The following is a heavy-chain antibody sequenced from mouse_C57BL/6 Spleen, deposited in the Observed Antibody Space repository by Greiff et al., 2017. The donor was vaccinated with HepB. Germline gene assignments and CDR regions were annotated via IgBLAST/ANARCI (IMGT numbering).Heavy chain of an antibody. V-gene: IGHV1-69*01. D-gene: IGHD2-5*01. Sequence: VQLQQPGAELVMPGASVKLSCKASGYTFTSYWMHWVKQRPGQGLEWIGEIDPSDSYTNYNQKFKGKSTLTVDKSSSTAYMQLSSLTSEDSAVYYCARNSNYFGGFAYWGQGTLVTVSA. J-gene: IGHJ3*01. CDR1: GYTFTSYW. CDR3: ARNSNYFGGFAY. CDR2: IDPSDSYT.